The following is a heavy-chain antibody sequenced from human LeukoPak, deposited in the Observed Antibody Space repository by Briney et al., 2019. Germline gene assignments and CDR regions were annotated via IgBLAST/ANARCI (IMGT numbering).Heavy chain of an antibody. CDR3: ARGGMRGKISYTYYYMDV. Sequence: GGSLRLSCAASGFPFSGYWMHGVRQAPGKGLGWVSRIDDDGAGTTYADSVKGRFTISRDNSRDTLSLQMNSLRGEDTAVYYCARGGMRGKISYTYYYMDVWGKGTTVTVSS. J-gene: IGHJ6*03. D-gene: IGHD2-2*02. CDR1: GFPFSGYW. V-gene: IGHV3-74*01. CDR2: IDDDGAGT.